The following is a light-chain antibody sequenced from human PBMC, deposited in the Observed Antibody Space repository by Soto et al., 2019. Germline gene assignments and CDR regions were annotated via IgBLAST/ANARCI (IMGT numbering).Light chain of an antibody. Sequence: QSALTQPASVSGSPGQSITISCTGTSSDVGGYNYVSWYQQHPGKAPKVMIYEVSNRPSGVSNRFSGSKSGNTASLTISGRQAEDEADYYCSSYTSSSTLVVFGGGTKLTVL. CDR1: SSDVGGYNY. CDR3: SSYTSSSTLVV. J-gene: IGLJ2*01. CDR2: EVS. V-gene: IGLV2-14*01.